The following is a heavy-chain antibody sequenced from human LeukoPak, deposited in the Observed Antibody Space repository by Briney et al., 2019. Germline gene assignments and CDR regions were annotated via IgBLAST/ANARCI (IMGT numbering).Heavy chain of an antibody. V-gene: IGHV3-30-3*01. CDR3: ARDPGYCSSTSCLTHPAYYYGMDV. D-gene: IGHD2-2*01. J-gene: IGHJ6*02. CDR1: GFTFSSYA. CDR2: ISYDGSNK. Sequence: GGSVRLSCAASGFTFSSYAMHWVRQAPGKGLEWVAVISYDGSNKYYADSVKGRFTISRDNSKNTLYLQMNSLRAEDTAVYYCARDPGYCSSTSCLTHPAYYYGMDVWGQGTTVTVSS.